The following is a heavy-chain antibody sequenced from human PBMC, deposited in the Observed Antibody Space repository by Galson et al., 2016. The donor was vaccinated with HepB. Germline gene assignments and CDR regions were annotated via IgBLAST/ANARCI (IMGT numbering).Heavy chain of an antibody. CDR2: IYSDGSKI. D-gene: IGHD4-17*01. V-gene: IGHV3-33*01. CDR1: GFTFSNYG. J-gene: IGHJ4*02. CDR3: ARAHYGVLPLDY. Sequence: SLRLSCAASGFTFSNYGFHWARHTPAKGLEWVAFIYSDGSKIYYGNSVKGRFTIPRDNSKHTVYLEMNSLRAEDTAVYYCARAHYGVLPLDYWGQGTLVTFSA.